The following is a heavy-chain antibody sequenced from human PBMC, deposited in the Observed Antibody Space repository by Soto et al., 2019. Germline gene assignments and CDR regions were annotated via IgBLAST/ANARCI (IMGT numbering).Heavy chain of an antibody. CDR3: ARAPLNYGDYGGRVGDWYFDL. V-gene: IGHV1-18*01. CDR2: ISAYNGNT. D-gene: IGHD4-17*01. Sequence: QVQLVQSGAEVKKPGASVKVSCKASGYTFTSYGISWVRQAPGQGLEWMGWISAYNGNTNYAQKLQGRVTMTTDTSTSTAYMELRSLRSDDTAVYYCARAPLNYGDYGGRVGDWYFDLWGRGTLVTVSS. J-gene: IGHJ2*01. CDR1: GYTFTSYG.